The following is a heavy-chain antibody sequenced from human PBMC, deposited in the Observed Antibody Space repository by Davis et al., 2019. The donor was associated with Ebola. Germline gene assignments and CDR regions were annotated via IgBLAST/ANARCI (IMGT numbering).Heavy chain of an antibody. CDR2: MNPNSGNT. Sequence: ASVKVSCKASAYTFTDYYMHWVRQAPGQGLEWMGWMNPNSGNTGYAQKFQGRVTMTRNTSISTAYMEVSSLRSEDTAVYYCARAPTWSQINYYCFDYWGQGTLVTVSS. D-gene: IGHD3-10*01. CDR1: AYTFTDYY. J-gene: IGHJ4*02. V-gene: IGHV1-8*02. CDR3: ARAPTWSQINYYCFDY.